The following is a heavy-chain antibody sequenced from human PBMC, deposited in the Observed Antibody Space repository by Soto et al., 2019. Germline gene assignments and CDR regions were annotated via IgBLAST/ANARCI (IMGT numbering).Heavy chain of an antibody. V-gene: IGHV1-3*01. Sequence: QVQLVQSGAEVKRPGASVTVSCKASGYSFTSYTMHWLRQAPGQSLEWMGWINPANGDTRYSPKFQGRVTFTRDTSAITLYMELNNLGSEDTAVYYCARGQASGAFDMWGQGTMVTVSS. CDR3: ARGQASGAFDM. J-gene: IGHJ3*02. D-gene: IGHD6-25*01. CDR2: INPANGDT. CDR1: GYSFTSYT.